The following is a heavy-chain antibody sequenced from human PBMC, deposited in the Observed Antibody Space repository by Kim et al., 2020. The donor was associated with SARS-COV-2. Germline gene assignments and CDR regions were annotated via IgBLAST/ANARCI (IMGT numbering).Heavy chain of an antibody. CDR2: INHSGST. V-gene: IGHV4-34*01. CDR3: ARAPLSITIPWGGMDV. Sequence: SETLSLTCAVYGGSFSGYYWSWIRQPPGKGLEWIGEINHSGSTNYNASLKSRVTISVDTSKNQFSLKLSSVTAADTAVYYCARAPLSITIPWGGMDVWGQGTTVTVSS. CDR1: GGSFSGYY. D-gene: IGHD3-9*01. J-gene: IGHJ6*02.